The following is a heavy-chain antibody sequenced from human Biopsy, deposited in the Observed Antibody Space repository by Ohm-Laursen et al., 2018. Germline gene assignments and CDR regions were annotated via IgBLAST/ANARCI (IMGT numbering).Heavy chain of an antibody. J-gene: IGHJ5*02. Sequence: SLRLSCAASGFTFSSHAMAWVRQAPGKGLEWVSGIRDSGDSAYYADSVKGRFTISRDNSRNTLYLQMNSLRAEDTAVYYCARGGGYNWNNGWFDPWGQGTLVTVSS. CDR3: ARGGGYNWNNGWFDP. V-gene: IGHV3-23*01. CDR2: IRDSGDSA. CDR1: GFTFSSHA. D-gene: IGHD1/OR15-1a*01.